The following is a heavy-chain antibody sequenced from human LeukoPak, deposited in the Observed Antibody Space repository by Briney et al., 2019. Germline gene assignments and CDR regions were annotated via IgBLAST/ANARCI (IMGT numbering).Heavy chain of an antibody. CDR2: INPNNGDS. D-gene: IGHD1-14*01. CDR3: ARMSSPLQYNWFDP. J-gene: IGHJ5*02. Sequence: ASVKVSCKASGYTFTGYYVHWVRQAPGRGLEWMGRINPNNGDSNFAQKFQGRVTMTRDTSISTVYMDLSRLRSDDTAVYYCARMSSPLQYNWFDPWSQGTLVTVSS. V-gene: IGHV1-2*06. CDR1: GYTFTGYY.